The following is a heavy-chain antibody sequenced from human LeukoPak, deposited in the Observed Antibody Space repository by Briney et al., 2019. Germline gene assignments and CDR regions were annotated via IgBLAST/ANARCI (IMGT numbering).Heavy chain of an antibody. CDR2: ISSSGSTI. CDR3: AREPRRRIAVAGTSDAFDI. J-gene: IGHJ3*02. V-gene: IGHV3-48*03. Sequence: GGSLRLSCAASGLTFSSYEMNWVRQAPGKGLEWVSYISSSGSTIYYADSVKGRFTISRHNAKNSLYLQMNSLRAEDTAVYYCAREPRRRIAVAGTSDAFDIWGQGTMVTVSS. CDR1: GLTFSSYE. D-gene: IGHD6-19*01.